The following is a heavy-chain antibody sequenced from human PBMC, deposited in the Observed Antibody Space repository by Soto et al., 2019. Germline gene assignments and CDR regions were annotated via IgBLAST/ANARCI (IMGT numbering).Heavy chain of an antibody. CDR1: GFTFSSYG. Sequence: GGSLRLSCAASGFTFSSYGMHWVRQAPGKGLEWVAVISYDGSNKYYADSVKGRFTISRDNSKNTLYLQMNSLRAEDTAVYYCAKDEAPFCSGGSCYRGPYYYYYGMDVWGQGTTVTVSS. D-gene: IGHD2-15*01. V-gene: IGHV3-30*18. J-gene: IGHJ6*02. CDR2: ISYDGSNK. CDR3: AKDEAPFCSGGSCYRGPYYYYYGMDV.